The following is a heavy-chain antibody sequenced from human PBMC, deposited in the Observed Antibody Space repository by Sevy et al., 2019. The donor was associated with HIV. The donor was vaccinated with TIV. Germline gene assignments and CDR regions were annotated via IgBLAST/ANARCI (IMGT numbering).Heavy chain of an antibody. CDR1: GFTFSSYG. D-gene: IGHD6-19*01. Sequence: GGYLRLSCAASGFTFSSYGMHWVRQAPGKGLEWVAVISYDGSNKYYADSVKGRFTISRDNSKNTLYLQMNSLRAEDTAVYYCAKDQVGGSGFDYWGQGTLVTVSS. CDR3: AKDQVGGSGFDY. J-gene: IGHJ4*02. CDR2: ISYDGSNK. V-gene: IGHV3-30*18.